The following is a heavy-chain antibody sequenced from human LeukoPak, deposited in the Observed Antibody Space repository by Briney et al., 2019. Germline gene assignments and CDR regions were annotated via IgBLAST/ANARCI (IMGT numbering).Heavy chain of an antibody. V-gene: IGHV3-74*01. Sequence: GGSLRLSCAASGNYWMHWVRQAAGKGLVWVSHINSDGSWTSYAHSVKGRFTIPKDNAKNTVYLQMNSLRAEDTAVYYCVSFYETYWGRGTLVTVSS. CDR2: INSDGSWT. D-gene: IGHD2/OR15-2a*01. CDR3: VSFYETY. CDR1: GNYW. J-gene: IGHJ4*02.